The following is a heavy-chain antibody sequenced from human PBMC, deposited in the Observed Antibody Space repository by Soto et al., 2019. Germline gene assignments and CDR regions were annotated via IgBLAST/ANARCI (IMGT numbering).Heavy chain of an antibody. Sequence: GESLKISCQGSGYNFTSYWIGWVRQMPGKGLEWMGIIYPGDSDTRYSPSFQGQVTISADKSISTAYLQWSSLKASDTAMYYCARRATSWSFDYWGRGTPVTVSS. CDR3: ARRATSWSFDY. D-gene: IGHD2-2*01. V-gene: IGHV5-51*01. J-gene: IGHJ4*02. CDR1: GYNFTSYW. CDR2: IYPGDSDT.